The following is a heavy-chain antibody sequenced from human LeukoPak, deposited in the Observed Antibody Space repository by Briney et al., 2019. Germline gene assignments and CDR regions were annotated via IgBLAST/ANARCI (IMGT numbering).Heavy chain of an antibody. V-gene: IGHV1-2*02. CDR3: ASMTGTTEWFDP. CDR1: GYTLTGYY. Sequence: ASVKVSCKASGYTLTGYYMHWVRQPPGQGLEGMGWINPNSGGTNYAQNFQGRVTMTRDTSISTAYMELSRLRSDDTAVYYCASMTGTTEWFDPWGQGTLVTVSS. CDR2: INPNSGGT. J-gene: IGHJ5*02. D-gene: IGHD1-7*01.